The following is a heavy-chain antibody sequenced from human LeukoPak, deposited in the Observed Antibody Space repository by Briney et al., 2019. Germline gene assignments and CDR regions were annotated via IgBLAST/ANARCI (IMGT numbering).Heavy chain of an antibody. CDR3: ARGPILLWIHNGMDV. V-gene: IGHV3-49*04. J-gene: IGHJ6*02. Sequence: GGSLRLSCAGYGFIFGDHAMSWVRQAPGKGLEWVGFIRSKAYGATIEYAASVEGRFTISRDDSKSIAYLQMNSLETEDTAVYYCARGPILLWIHNGMDVWGPGTTVTVSS. D-gene: IGHD3-10*01. CDR2: IRSKAYGATI. CDR1: GFIFGDHA.